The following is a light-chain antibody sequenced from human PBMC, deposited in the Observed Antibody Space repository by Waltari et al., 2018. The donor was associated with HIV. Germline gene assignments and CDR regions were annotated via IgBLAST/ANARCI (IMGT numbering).Light chain of an antibody. CDR1: ENVDDK. V-gene: IGKV3D-15*01. J-gene: IGKJ4*01. CDR3: QQYHHWPPLT. CDR2: PSS. Sequence: DILLTQSPATISVSPGGRVTVSCRASENVDDKLAWYQQKPGQSPRLLIYPSSVSAACVPTRFGGAGSATNFTLTITSLQSEDFALYFCQQYHHWPPLTFGGGSRVELK.